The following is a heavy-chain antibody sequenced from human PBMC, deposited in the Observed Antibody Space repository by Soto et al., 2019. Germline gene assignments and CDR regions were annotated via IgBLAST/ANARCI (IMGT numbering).Heavy chain of an antibody. D-gene: IGHD6-13*01. CDR3: ASWYSSSWY. V-gene: IGHV3-7*01. CDR2: IKQDGREK. Sequence: SWVRRAPGKGLEWVANIKQDGREKYYVDSVKGRFTISRDNAKNSLYLQMNSLRAEDTAVYYCASWYSSSWY. J-gene: IGHJ2*01.